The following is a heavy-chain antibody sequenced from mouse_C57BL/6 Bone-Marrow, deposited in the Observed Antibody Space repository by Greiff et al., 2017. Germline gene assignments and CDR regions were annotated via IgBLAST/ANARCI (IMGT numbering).Heavy chain of an antibody. D-gene: IGHD4-1*01. CDR2: ISYDGSN. J-gene: IGHJ3*01. Sequence: VQLKESGPGLVKPSQSLSLTCSVTGYSITSGYYWNWIRQFPGNKLEWMGYISYDGSNNYNPSLKNRISITRDTSKNQFFLKLNSVTTEDTATYYCARVTETGSAYWGQGTLVTVSA. V-gene: IGHV3-6*01. CDR1: GYSITSGYY. CDR3: ARVTETGSAY.